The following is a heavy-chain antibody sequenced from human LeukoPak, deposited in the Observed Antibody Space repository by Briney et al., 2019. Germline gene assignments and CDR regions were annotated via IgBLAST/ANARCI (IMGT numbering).Heavy chain of an antibody. CDR1: GYTFTNYD. CDR2: MKPNSGNT. V-gene: IGHV1-8*01. Sequence: ASVKVSRKASGYTFTNYDINWVRQATGQGLEWMGYMKPNSGNTGYAQKFQGRVTMTRDTSISTAYMELSSLTSEDTAVYYCATELRWKGHWGQGTLVTVSS. D-gene: IGHD4-23*01. CDR3: ATELRWKGH. J-gene: IGHJ1*01.